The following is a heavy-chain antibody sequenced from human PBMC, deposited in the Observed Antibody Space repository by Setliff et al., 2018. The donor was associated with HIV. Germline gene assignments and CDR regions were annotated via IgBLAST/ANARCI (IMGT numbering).Heavy chain of an antibody. D-gene: IGHD6-19*01. J-gene: IGHJ4*02. Sequence: GESLKISCKGSGYKFTTYWIAWVRQMPGKGLEWMGIIYPDDSDTRYSPSFQGRVTISADKSTSTAYLQWSSLKASDTAMYYCARVSRSGWFFDWWGQGSLVTVSS. CDR3: ARVSRSGWFFDW. V-gene: IGHV5-51*01. CDR2: IYPDDSDT. CDR1: GYKFTTYW.